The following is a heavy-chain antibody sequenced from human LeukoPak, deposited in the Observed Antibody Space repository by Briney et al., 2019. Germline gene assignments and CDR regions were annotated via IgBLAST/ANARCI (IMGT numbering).Heavy chain of an antibody. CDR3: ERVNWDDVGSFYY. CDR2: ISSSSSPI. D-gene: IGHD1-20*01. CDR1: GFTLSHCI. Sequence: GGSLRLFCAASGFTLSHCIMNWVRQAPGKGLEWLSYISSSSSPIYYADSVKGRFTISKDNAKNSLYLQMNSLRDEDTGVYYCERVNWDDVGSFYYWGQGTLVTVSS. V-gene: IGHV3-48*02. J-gene: IGHJ4*02.